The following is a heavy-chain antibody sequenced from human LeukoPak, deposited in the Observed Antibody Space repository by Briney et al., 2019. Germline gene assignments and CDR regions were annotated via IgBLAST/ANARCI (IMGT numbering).Heavy chain of an antibody. CDR1: GFTFSSYS. D-gene: IGHD2/OR15-2a*01. CDR2: ISSSSSYI. CDR3: VPHGVNSISY. J-gene: IGHJ4*02. Sequence: GGSLRLSCAASGFTFSSYSMNWVRQAPGKGLEWVSSISSSSSYIYYADSVKGRFTISRDNAKNSLYLQMNNLRDEDTAVYYCVPHGVNSISYWGQGTLVTVSS. V-gene: IGHV3-21*01.